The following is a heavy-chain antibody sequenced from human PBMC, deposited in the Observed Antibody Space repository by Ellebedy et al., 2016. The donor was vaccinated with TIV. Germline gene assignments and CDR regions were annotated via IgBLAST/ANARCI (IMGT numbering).Heavy chain of an antibody. CDR1: GFTFSSYA. CDR3: AREAWGSYGTEYLQH. CDR2: ISGNGGHT. V-gene: IGHV3-23*01. J-gene: IGHJ1*01. D-gene: IGHD3-16*01. Sequence: PGGSLRLSCAASGFTFSSYAMSWVRQAPGKGLEWVSAISGNGGHTHYADSVKGRFTISRDNSKNTLYLQMNSLRVEDTAVYYCAREAWGSYGTEYLQHWGQGTLVTVSA.